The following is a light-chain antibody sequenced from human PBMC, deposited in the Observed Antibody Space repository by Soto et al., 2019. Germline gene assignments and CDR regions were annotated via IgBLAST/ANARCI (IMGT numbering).Light chain of an antibody. Sequence: QAVLTQPPSVSGAPGQRVTISCTGSSSNIGAGYDVHWYQQLPGTAPKLLIYGNINRPSRVPDRFTGSKSDTSASLAITGLQAEDEADDYCQSYDSSVSVYVVFGGGTTLTVL. CDR3: QSYDSSVSVYVV. J-gene: IGLJ2*01. V-gene: IGLV1-40*01. CDR2: GNI. CDR1: SSNIGAGYD.